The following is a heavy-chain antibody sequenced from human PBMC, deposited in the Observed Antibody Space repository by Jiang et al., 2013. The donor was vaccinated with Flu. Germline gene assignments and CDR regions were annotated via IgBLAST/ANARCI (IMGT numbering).Heavy chain of an antibody. D-gene: IGHD5-12*01. CDR1: GGSISSSSYY. Sequence: GSGLVKPSETLSLTCTVSGGSISSSSYYWGWIRQPPGKGLEWIGSIYYSGSTYYNPSLKSRVTISVDTSKNQFSLKLSSVTAADTAVYYCARGEWLRYFDYWGQGTLVTVSS. CDR3: ARGEWLRYFDY. CDR2: IYYSGST. J-gene: IGHJ4*02. V-gene: IGHV4-39*07.